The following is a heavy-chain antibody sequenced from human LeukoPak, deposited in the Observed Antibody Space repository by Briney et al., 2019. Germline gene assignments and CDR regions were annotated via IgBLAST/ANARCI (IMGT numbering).Heavy chain of an antibody. D-gene: IGHD3-22*01. CDR2: ISSSSSTI. Sequence: GGSLRLSCAASGFTFSSYSMNWVRQAPGKGLERVSYISSSSSTIYYADSVKGRFTISRDNAKNSLYLQMNSLRAEDTAVYYCARVDYDSSGYYGTGYYYYMDVWGKGTTVTVSS. CDR3: ARVDYDSSGYYGTGYYYYMDV. CDR1: GFTFSSYS. J-gene: IGHJ6*03. V-gene: IGHV3-48*01.